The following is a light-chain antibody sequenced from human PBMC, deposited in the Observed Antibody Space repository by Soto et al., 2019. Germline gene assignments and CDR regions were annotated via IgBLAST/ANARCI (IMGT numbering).Light chain of an antibody. Sequence: EIVLTQSPATLSLSPGERATLSCRASQSVSSYLAWYQQEPGQAPRLLIYDASNRATGIPARFSGSGSGTGFTLTISSLEPEDFAVYYCQQRSNWPTFGQGTKVEIK. J-gene: IGKJ1*01. CDR3: QQRSNWPT. CDR1: QSVSSY. V-gene: IGKV3-11*01. CDR2: DAS.